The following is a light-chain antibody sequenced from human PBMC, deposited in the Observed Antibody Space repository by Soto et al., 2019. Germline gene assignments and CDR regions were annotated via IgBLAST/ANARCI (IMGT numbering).Light chain of an antibody. V-gene: IGKV3-20*01. J-gene: IGKJ2*01. CDR2: AAS. CDR1: QSVRSSS. CDR3: QQYVSSPPTYT. Sequence: EIVLTQSPGTLSLSPGERATLSCRASQSVRSSSLAWYQQKPGQAPRLLIYAASSRASGIPGRFSGSGSGTDFTLTISRLEPEDFAVYYCQQYVSSPPTYTFGQGTKLEIK.